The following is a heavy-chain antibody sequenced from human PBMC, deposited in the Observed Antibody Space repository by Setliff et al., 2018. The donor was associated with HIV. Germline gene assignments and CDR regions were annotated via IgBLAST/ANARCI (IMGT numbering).Heavy chain of an antibody. CDR1: DVSIRSSDYY. Sequence: SETLSLTCTVSDVSIRSSDYYWGWIRQPPGKGLEWIGSIFYSGRAFYNPSLKSRATMSVDTSKNQFSLKVNSVTAADTAVFYCARHRVITGSFDSWSQGTLVTVS. J-gene: IGHJ4*02. CDR2: IFYSGRA. D-gene: IGHD3-10*01. V-gene: IGHV4-39*01. CDR3: ARHRVITGSFDS.